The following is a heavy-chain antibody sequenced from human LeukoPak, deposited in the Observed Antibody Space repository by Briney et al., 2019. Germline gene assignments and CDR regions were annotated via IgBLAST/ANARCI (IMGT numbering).Heavy chain of an antibody. V-gene: IGHV4-34*01. CDR1: GGSFSGYY. D-gene: IGHD2-15*01. CDR3: ARAGWWYYDTTFYYGMDV. J-gene: IGHJ6*02. Sequence: SETLSLPSSVYGGSFSGYYWSCIRQPPGKGREWFGEINHSGSTNYNPYLKSQVTISIDTSNNQFSLKLSSVTAADTAGYYCARAGWWYYDTTFYYGMDVWGQGATVTVSS. CDR2: INHSGST.